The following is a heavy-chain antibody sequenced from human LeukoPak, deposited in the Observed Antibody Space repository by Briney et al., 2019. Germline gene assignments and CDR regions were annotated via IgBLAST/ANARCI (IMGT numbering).Heavy chain of an antibody. V-gene: IGHV1-18*01. J-gene: IGHJ4*02. Sequence: ASVKVSCKASGYIFTTFGVSWVRQAPGQGLEWMGWIGNYNGNTNYAQKVQGRVTMTTDSSTSTAYMELRSLTSDDTAAYYCARSGAAETTHFDSWGQGTLVTVSS. CDR1: GYIFTTFG. CDR3: ARSGAAETTHFDS. CDR2: IGNYNGNT. D-gene: IGHD4-17*01.